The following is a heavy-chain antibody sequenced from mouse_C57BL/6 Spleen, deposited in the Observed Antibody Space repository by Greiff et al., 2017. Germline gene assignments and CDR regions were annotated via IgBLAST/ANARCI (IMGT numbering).Heavy chain of an antibody. CDR3: ARDYYDY. CDR2: ISDGGSYT. J-gene: IGHJ2*01. V-gene: IGHV5-4*01. CDR1: GFTFSSYA. Sequence: EVKLMESGGGLVKPGGSLKLSCAASGFTFSSYAMSWVRQTPEKRLEWVATISDGGSYTYYPDNVKGRFTISRDNAKNNLYLQMSHLKSEDTARYYCARDYYDYWGQGTTLTVSS.